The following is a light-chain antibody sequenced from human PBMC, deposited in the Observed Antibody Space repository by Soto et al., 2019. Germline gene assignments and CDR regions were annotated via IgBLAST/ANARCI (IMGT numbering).Light chain of an antibody. V-gene: IGLV2-8*01. J-gene: IGLJ2*01. Sequence: QSALTQPPSASGSPGQSVTISCTGTSSDVGNYNYVSWYQQHPGKAPKLMIYEVSKRPSGVPDRFSGSKSGNTAALTVSGLQAEDEADYYCSSYAGSKTLLGGGTKLTVL. CDR3: SSYAGSKTL. CDR1: SSDVGNYNY. CDR2: EVS.